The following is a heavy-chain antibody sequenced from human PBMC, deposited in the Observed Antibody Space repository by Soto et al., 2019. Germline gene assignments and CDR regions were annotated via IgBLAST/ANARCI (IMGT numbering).Heavy chain of an antibody. CDR3: ARTDTVGYNLYF. J-gene: IGHJ4*01. CDR2: IYHIGTT. Sequence: SDTLSLTCAVSGGSIISTYWWACVRQSPEEGLVWIGSIYHIGTTYYNPSLESRVIISVDTSASRFALSLTSVTAADSDVDYCARTDTVGYNLYF. V-gene: IGHV4-38-2*01. CDR1: GGSIISTYW. D-gene: IGHD5-12*01.